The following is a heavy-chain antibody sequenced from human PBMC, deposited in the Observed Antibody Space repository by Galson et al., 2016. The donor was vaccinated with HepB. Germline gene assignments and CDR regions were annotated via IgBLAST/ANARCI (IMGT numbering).Heavy chain of an antibody. CDR2: ISGNTGAA. CDR1: GFLFSDYS. CDR3: TKGAHQLHLPLDP. Sequence: SLRLSCAASGFLFSDYSMNWVRQAPGKGPEWVATISGNTGAAYYADSVKGRFTISRDNSKTTVYLQMNRLRGETTAVCYCTKGAHQLHLPLDPWGQGTRVTGSS. J-gene: IGHJ5*02. D-gene: IGHD2-2*01. V-gene: IGHV3-23*01.